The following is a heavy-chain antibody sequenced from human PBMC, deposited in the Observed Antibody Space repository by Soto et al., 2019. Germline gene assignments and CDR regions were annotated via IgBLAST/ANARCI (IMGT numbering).Heavy chain of an antibody. CDR3: AKDGITGTTFYYYYMDV. V-gene: IGHV3-23*01. Sequence: SGGSLRLSCAASGFTFSSYAMSWVRQAPGKGLEWVSAISGSGGSTYYADSVKGRFTISRDNSKNTLYLQMNSLRAEDTAVYYCAKDGITGTTFYYYYMDVWGKGTTVTVSS. CDR2: ISGSGGST. D-gene: IGHD1-7*01. J-gene: IGHJ6*03. CDR1: GFTFSSYA.